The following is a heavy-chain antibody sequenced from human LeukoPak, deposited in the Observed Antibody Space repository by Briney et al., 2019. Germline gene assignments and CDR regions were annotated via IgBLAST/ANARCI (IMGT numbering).Heavy chain of an antibody. D-gene: IGHD5-18*01. CDR3: ARVSPDTATDYGWFDP. V-gene: IGHV4-59*01. CDR1: GASMSSNY. J-gene: IGHJ5*02. Sequence: PSETLSLTCNVSGASMSSNYWSWIRQPPGKGLEWIGYIHYSGRTNYNPSLKSRVTMSLDTSKNHFSLKLRSVTAADTAVYYCARVSPDTATDYGWFDPWGQGSLVTVSS. CDR2: IHYSGRT.